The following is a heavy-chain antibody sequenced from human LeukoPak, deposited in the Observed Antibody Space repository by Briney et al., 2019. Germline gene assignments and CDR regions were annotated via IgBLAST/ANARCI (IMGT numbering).Heavy chain of an antibody. CDR2: IYYSGST. Sequence: PSEALSLTCTGTGCSISNYLWSWIRQPGGKGLEWIGYIYYSGSTNHNPSLKSRVTISVDTSKNQFPLKLSSVTAADTALYYCARHGSAMATFDCWGQGTLVTVSS. CDR1: GCSISNYL. D-gene: IGHD2-2*01. V-gene: IGHV4-59*08. J-gene: IGHJ4*02. CDR3: ARHGSAMATFDC.